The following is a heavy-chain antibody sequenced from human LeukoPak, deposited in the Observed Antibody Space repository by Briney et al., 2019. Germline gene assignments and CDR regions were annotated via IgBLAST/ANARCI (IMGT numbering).Heavy chain of an antibody. CDR1: GGSFSGYY. Sequence: PSETLSLTCAVYGGSFSGYYWSWIRQPPGKGLEWIGEINHSGSTNYNPSLKSRATISVDTSKNQFSLKLSSVTAADTAVYYCARARLLWFGEPPYYYGMDVRGKGTTVTVSS. CDR3: ARARLLWFGEPPYYYGMDV. CDR2: INHSGST. D-gene: IGHD3-10*01. J-gene: IGHJ6*04. V-gene: IGHV4-34*01.